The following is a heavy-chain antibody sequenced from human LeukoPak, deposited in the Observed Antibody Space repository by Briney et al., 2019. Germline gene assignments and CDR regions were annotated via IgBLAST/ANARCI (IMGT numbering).Heavy chain of an antibody. CDR1: GYTFTGYY. Sequence: ASVKVSCKASGYTFTGYYMHWVRQAPGQGLEWMGWINPNSGGTNYAQKFQGRVTITRNTSISTAYMELSSLRSEDTAVYYCARGGRWSGSHYDYWGQGTLVTVSS. J-gene: IGHJ4*02. CDR2: INPNSGGT. D-gene: IGHD3-3*01. CDR3: ARGGRWSGSHYDY. V-gene: IGHV1-2*02.